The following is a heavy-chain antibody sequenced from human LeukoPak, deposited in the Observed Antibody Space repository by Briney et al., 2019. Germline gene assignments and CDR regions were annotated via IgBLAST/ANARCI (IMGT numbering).Heavy chain of an antibody. D-gene: IGHD6-13*01. V-gene: IGHV3-66*01. CDR1: GFTVSSSY. J-gene: IGHJ4*02. Sequence: SGGSVRLSCAASGFTVSSSYMTWVRQAPGKGLEWVSVIYSGGTTYYADSVKGRFTISRDNSKNTLYLQMNSLRDEDTAVYYCARGVAAAGTTLDYWGQGTLVTVSS. CDR3: ARGVAAAGTTLDY. CDR2: IYSGGTT.